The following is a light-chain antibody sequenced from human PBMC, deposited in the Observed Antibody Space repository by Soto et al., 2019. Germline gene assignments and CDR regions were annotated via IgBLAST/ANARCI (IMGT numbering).Light chain of an antibody. CDR2: KAS. V-gene: IGKV1-5*03. J-gene: IGKJ1*01. Sequence: DIQMTQSPSTLSASVGDRVTITCRASQSISSWLAWYQQKPGKAPKLLIYKASSLESGVPSRFSGSGSGTEFTLTISSLQPDDVAAYYCQQYNRSPTFGQGTKVEIK. CDR1: QSISSW. CDR3: QQYNRSPT.